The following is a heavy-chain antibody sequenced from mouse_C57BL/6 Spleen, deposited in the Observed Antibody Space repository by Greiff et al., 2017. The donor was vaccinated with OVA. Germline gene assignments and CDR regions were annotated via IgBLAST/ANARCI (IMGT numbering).Heavy chain of an antibody. CDR3: ARRITVVARYSDV. CDR2: IDPSDSYT. CDR1: GYTFTSYW. V-gene: IGHV1-59*01. D-gene: IGHD1-1*01. Sequence: QVQLQQPGAELVRPGTSVKLSCKASGYTFTSYWMHWVKQRPGQGLEWIGVIDPSDSYTNYNQKFKGKATLTVDTSSSTAYMQLSSLTSEDSAVYYCARRITVVARYSDVWGTGTTVTVSS. J-gene: IGHJ1*03.